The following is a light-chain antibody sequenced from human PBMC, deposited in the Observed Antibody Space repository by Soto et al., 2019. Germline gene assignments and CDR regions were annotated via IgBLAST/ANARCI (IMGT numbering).Light chain of an antibody. Sequence: SVLTQSPGTLSLSPGERATLSCRASQSVSSNHLAWYQQKRGQPPRLLIYGASNRATGIPDRFSGSGSGTDFTLTISRLEPEDFAVYYCQQYGSSSWTFGQGTKVDIK. CDR1: QSVSSNH. CDR3: QQYGSSSWT. V-gene: IGKV3-20*01. J-gene: IGKJ1*01. CDR2: GAS.